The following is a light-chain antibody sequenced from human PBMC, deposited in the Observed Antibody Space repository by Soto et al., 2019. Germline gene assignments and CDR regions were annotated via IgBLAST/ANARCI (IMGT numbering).Light chain of an antibody. Sequence: EIVLTQSPGTLSLSPGERATLSCRASQSVSSNYLAWYQQKPGQAPRLLIYGISTRATGIPDRFSGSGSGTDFTLTIRRLEPEDFAVYYCQQYGSYPLTCGGGTKVEIK. J-gene: IGKJ4*01. CDR2: GIS. CDR1: QSVSSNY. V-gene: IGKV3-20*01. CDR3: QQYGSYPLT.